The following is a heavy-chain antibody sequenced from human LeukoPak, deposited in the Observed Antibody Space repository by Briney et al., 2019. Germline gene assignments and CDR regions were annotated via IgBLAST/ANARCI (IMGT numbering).Heavy chain of an antibody. CDR3: ARDGDSGSYGRY. J-gene: IGHJ4*02. CDR2: IIPILGIA. D-gene: IGHD3-10*01. V-gene: IGHV1-69*04. Sequence: PGASVKVSCKASGGTFSSYAISWVRQAPGQGLEWMGRIIPILGIANYAQKFQGRVTITADKSTSTAYMELSSLRSEDTAVYYCARDGDSGSYGRYWGQGTLVTVSS. CDR1: GGTFSSYA.